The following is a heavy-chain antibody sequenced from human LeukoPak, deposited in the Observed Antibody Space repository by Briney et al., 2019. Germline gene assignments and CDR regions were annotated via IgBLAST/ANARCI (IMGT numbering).Heavy chain of an antibody. CDR2: ISNNSGNT. CDR1: GFTFSNYG. V-gene: IGHV3-23*01. J-gene: IGHJ6*04. Sequence: TGGSLRLSCAASGFTFSNYGMSWVRQAPGKGLEWVSGISNNSGNTYYADSVKGRFTISRDNSKNTLSLQMNSLRAEDTAVYYCAELGITMIGGVWGKGTTVTISS. CDR3: AELGITMIGGV. D-gene: IGHD3-10*02.